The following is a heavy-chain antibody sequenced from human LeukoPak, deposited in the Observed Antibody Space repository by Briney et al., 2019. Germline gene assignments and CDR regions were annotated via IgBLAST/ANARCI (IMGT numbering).Heavy chain of an antibody. CDR1: GGTFINYA. CDR2: IIPIFGTA. D-gene: IGHD4-23*01. Sequence: ASVTVSFTASGGTFINYAINWVRQAPGQGLEWMGGIIPIFGTAHYAQKFQGRVTISADESTSTAYMEMRSLRSEDTAVYYCARGWLGETTEVTPYNYWGQGTLVTVSS. V-gene: IGHV1-69*13. J-gene: IGHJ4*02. CDR3: ARGWLGETTEVTPYNY.